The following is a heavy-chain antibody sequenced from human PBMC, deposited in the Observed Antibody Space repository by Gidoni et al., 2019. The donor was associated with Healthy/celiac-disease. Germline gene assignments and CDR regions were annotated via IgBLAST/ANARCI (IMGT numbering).Heavy chain of an antibody. V-gene: IGHV3-23*01. Sequence: EVQLLESGGGLVQPGGSLRLSCAAFRFTFSSYAMSWVRQAPGKGLEWVSAISGRGGSTYYADSVKGRFTSSRDNSKNTLYLQMNSLRAEDTAVYYCAKETMIVVVPYYWGQGTLVTVSS. CDR3: AKETMIVVVPYY. CDR2: ISGRGGST. J-gene: IGHJ4*02. CDR1: RFTFSSYA. D-gene: IGHD3-22*01.